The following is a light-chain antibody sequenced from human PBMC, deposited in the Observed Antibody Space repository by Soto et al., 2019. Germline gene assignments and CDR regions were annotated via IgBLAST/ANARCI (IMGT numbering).Light chain of an antibody. Sequence: EIVMTQSPATLSASPGERATLSCRASQSVSSNLAWYQQKPGQAPRLLIYGASTRATGIPARFSGSGSGTDFTLTLSSLQSEDFAVYYCQQYNNWPPYTFGQGTKLEIK. CDR1: QSVSSN. CDR2: GAS. J-gene: IGKJ2*01. CDR3: QQYNNWPPYT. V-gene: IGKV3-15*01.